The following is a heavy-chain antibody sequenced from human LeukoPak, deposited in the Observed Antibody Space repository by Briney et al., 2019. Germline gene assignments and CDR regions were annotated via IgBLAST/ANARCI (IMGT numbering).Heavy chain of an antibody. D-gene: IGHD1-26*01. CDR1: GFTLSSYS. J-gene: IGHJ3*02. V-gene: IGHV3-21*01. Sequence: GGSLRLSCAASGFTLSSYSMNWVRQAPGKGLEWVSSISSSSSYIYYADSVKGRFTISRDNAKNSLYLQMNSLRAEDTAVYYCARATIWPVGAFDIWGQGTMVTVSS. CDR2: ISSSSSYI. CDR3: ARATIWPVGAFDI.